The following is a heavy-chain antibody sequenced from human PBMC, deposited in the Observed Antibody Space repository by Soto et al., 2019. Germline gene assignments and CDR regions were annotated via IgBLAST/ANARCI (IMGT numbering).Heavy chain of an antibody. CDR2: IYSSGST. CDR1: GGSIREFY. CDR3: SRYCYRGSCHRP. J-gene: IGHJ5*02. Sequence: SETLSLTCTVSGGSIREFYWSWIRQPAGKGLEWIGRIYSSGSTNYNPSLKGRATMSVDTSRNQFSLKLTSVTAADTAVYYCSRYCYRGSCHRPWGQGTLVTVSS. V-gene: IGHV4-4*07. D-gene: IGHD2-15*01.